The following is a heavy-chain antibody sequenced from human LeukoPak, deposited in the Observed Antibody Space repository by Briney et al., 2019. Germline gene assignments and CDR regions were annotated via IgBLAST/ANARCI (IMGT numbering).Heavy chain of an antibody. CDR1: GFTFSSYA. D-gene: IGHD2-15*01. J-gene: IGHJ4*02. V-gene: IGHV3-30-3*01. CDR2: ISYDGSNK. Sequence: GGSLRLSCAASGFTFSSYAMHWVRQAPGKGLEWVAVISYDGSNKYYADSVKGRFTISRDNSKNTLYLQMNSLRAEDTAVYYCARDSCSGGSCYPYYFDYWGQGTLVTVSS. CDR3: ARDSCSGGSCYPYYFDY.